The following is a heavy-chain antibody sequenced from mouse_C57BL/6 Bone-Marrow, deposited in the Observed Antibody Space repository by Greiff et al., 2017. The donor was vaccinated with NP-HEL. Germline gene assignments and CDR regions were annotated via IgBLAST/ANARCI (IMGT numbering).Heavy chain of an antibody. J-gene: IGHJ3*01. D-gene: IGHD1-1*01. V-gene: IGHV5-17*01. CDR2: ISSGGSTI. Sequence: EVMLVESGGGLVKPGGSLKLSCAASGFTFSDYGMHWVRQAPEKGLEWVAYISSGGSTIYYADTVKGRFTISRDNAKNTLFLQMTSLRSEDTAMYYCAPADYYGSSRFAYWGQGTLVTVSS. CDR1: GFTFSDYG. CDR3: APADYYGSSRFAY.